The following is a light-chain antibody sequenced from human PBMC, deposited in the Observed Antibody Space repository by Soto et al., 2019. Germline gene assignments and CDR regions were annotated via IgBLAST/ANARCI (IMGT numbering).Light chain of an antibody. CDR2: DAS. J-gene: IGKJ4*01. V-gene: IGKV1-33*01. Sequence: DVQLTQSPSSLSASVGDRVTVICQASQDINNYLNWYQQKPGIAPKVLIYDASNLKTGVPPRFSGSRSGTDFTFTISSLQPEDVATYYCQQYGNLPFTFGGGTKVDIK. CDR1: QDINNY. CDR3: QQYGNLPFT.